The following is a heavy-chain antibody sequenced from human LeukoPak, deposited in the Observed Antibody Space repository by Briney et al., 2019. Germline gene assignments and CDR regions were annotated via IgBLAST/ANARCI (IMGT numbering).Heavy chain of an antibody. CDR3: ARDTTRRYCSSTSCYVAYYYGMDV. D-gene: IGHD2-2*01. V-gene: IGHV3-48*01. Sequence: PGGSLRLSCAASGSTFSSYSMNWVRQAPGKGLEWVSYISSSSSTIYYADSVKGRFTISRDNAKNSLYLQMNSLRAEDTAVYYCARDTTRRYCSSTSCYVAYYYGMDVWGQGTTVTVSS. CDR1: GSTFSSYS. J-gene: IGHJ6*02. CDR2: ISSSSSTI.